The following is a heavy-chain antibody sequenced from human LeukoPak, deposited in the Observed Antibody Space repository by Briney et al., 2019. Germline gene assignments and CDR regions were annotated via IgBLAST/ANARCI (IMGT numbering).Heavy chain of an antibody. J-gene: IGHJ5*02. CDR1: GFTFSSYA. D-gene: IGHD3-22*01. Sequence: GGSLRLSCAASGFTFSSYAMSWVRQAPGKGLEWVSAISGSGGSTYYADSVKGRFTISGDNSKNTLYLQMNSLRAEDTAVYYCAKVADSSGFPSWFDPWGQGTLVTVSS. V-gene: IGHV3-23*01. CDR3: AKVADSSGFPSWFDP. CDR2: ISGSGGST.